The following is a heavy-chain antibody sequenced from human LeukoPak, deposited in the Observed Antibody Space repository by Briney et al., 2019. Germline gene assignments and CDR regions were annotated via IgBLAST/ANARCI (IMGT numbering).Heavy chain of an antibody. CDR3: AKAVAYLERVYFDY. Sequence: GGSLRLSCAASGFTLSSYAMSSVRQAPGRGLEWVSAISSSGDTTSYADWVRGRFPRSRDNPKNTLYLQTNSLRAWDPAVYDCAKAVAYLERVYFDYWGQGTLVTVSS. V-gene: IGHV3-23*01. J-gene: IGHJ4*02. CDR1: GFTLSSYA. CDR2: ISSSGDTT. D-gene: IGHD3-3*01.